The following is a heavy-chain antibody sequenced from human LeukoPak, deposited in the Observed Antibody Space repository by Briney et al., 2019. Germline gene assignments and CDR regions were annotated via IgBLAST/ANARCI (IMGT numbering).Heavy chain of an antibody. J-gene: IGHJ3*02. D-gene: IGHD3-22*01. Sequence: PSQTLSLTCAVSGGSISSGAYSWSWIRQPPGKGLEWIGYIYYSGSTNYNPSLKSRVTISVDTSKNQFSLKLSSVTAADTAVYYCARGVEAKYYYDSSGSGPFDIWGQGTMVTVSS. CDR2: IYYSGST. V-gene: IGHV4-61*08. CDR3: ARGVEAKYYYDSSGSGPFDI. CDR1: GGSISSGAYS.